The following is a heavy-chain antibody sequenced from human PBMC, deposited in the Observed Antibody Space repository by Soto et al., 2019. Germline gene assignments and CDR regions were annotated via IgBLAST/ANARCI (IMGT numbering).Heavy chain of an antibody. CDR1: GYSFTTYW. CDR2: VYPGDSDT. V-gene: IGHV5-51*01. CDR3: ARRSSAIFGVAPFDY. J-gene: IGHJ4*02. Sequence: LKISCKGSGYSFTTYWIGWVRQMPETGLEWMGVVYPGDSDTRYSPSFQGQVTISADKSVSTAYLQWSSLKASDTATYYCARRSSAIFGVAPFDYWGQGTLVTVSS. D-gene: IGHD3-3*01.